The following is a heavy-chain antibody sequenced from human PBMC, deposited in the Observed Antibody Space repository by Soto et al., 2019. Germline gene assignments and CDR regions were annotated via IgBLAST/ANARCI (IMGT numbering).Heavy chain of an antibody. Sequence: QVQLVESGGGVLQPGRSLRLSCAASGFTFNTYGMHWVRRAPGKGLEWLAVIAFDGSNKYYADSVKGRFTISRDNSKNTLYLQMNSLSADDTAVYYCAKSGTAYFFDHWGQGTLVTVSS. CDR2: IAFDGSNK. V-gene: IGHV3-30*18. CDR1: GFTFNTYG. CDR3: AKSGTAYFFDH. J-gene: IGHJ4*02. D-gene: IGHD1-26*01.